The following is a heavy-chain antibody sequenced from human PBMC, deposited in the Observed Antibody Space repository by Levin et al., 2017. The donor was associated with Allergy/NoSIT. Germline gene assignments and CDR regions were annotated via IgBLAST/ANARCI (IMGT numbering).Heavy chain of an antibody. J-gene: IGHJ5*02. D-gene: IGHD6-19*01. CDR1: GFTLSSYN. CDR2: ISSSSDTI. CDR3: VRQMIQHSSGWYP. V-gene: IGHV3-48*02. Sequence: GGSLRLSCAASGFTLSSYNMNWVRQAPGNGLEWVSYISSSSDTIYYADSVKGRFTISRDNARNSLYLQMNSLRDEDTAVYYCVRQMIQHSSGWYPWGQGTLVTVSS.